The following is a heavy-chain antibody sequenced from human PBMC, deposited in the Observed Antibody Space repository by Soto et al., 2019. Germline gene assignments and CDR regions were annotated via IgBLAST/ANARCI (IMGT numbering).Heavy chain of an antibody. CDR3: ASRCSGGSYYAYGMDV. CDR1: GGTFSSYA. D-gene: IGHD2-15*01. J-gene: IGHJ6*02. CDR2: IIPIFGTA. Sequence: SVKVSCKASGGTFSSYAISWVRQAPRQGLEWMGGIIPIFGTANYAQKFQGRVTITADESTSTAYMELSSLRSEDTAVYYCASRCSGGSYYAYGMDVWGQGTTVTVSS. V-gene: IGHV1-69*13.